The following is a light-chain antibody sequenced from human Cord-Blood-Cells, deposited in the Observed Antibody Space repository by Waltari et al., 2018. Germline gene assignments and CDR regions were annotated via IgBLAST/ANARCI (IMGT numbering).Light chain of an antibody. V-gene: IGLV3-1*01. CDR2: QDS. J-gene: IGLJ2*01. Sequence: SYELTQPPSVSVSPGQTASITCSGDKLGDQYACWYQQKPGQSPVLVIYQDSKRPSGTPERFSGSNSGNTATLTISGTQAMDEADYYCQAWDSSTAVFGGGTKLTVL. CDR1: KLGDQY. CDR3: QAWDSSTAV.